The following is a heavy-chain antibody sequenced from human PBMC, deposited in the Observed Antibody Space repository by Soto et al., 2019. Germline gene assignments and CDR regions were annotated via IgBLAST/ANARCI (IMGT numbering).Heavy chain of an antibody. D-gene: IGHD3-22*01. J-gene: IGHJ5*02. CDR2: ISSSGRT. CDR3: ARARQYYDCEFDP. V-gene: IGHV4-31*03. CDR1: GDSITSGAYY. Sequence: QVQLQESGPGLVKPSQTLSLTCTVSGDSITSGAYYWSWIRQLPGKGLEWIGYISSSGRTYYNPSLKSRLSMSLDTSENQFSLKLTSVTAADTAIYFCARARQYYDCEFDPWGQGILVTVSS.